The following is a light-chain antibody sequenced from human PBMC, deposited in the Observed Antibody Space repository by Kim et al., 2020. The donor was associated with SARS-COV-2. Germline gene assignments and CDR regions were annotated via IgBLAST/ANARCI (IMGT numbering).Light chain of an antibody. CDR1: SLRDFY. CDR3: MSRDSIGTHRV. Sequence: ALGQTVKITCQGDSLRDFYAAWYEQKPGQATKLGFCGKNSRPSGIPDRFSGSSSGYTASLTITGARADDEADYYCMSRDSIGTHRVFGGGTQLTVL. J-gene: IGLJ3*02. V-gene: IGLV3-19*01. CDR2: GKN.